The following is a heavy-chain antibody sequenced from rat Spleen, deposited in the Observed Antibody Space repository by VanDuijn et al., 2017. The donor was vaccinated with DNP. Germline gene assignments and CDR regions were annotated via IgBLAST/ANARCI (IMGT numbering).Heavy chain of an antibody. D-gene: IGHD1-12*03. Sequence: EVQLVESGGGLVQPGRSLKLSCAASGFTFSDYYMAWVRQAPTKGLEWVAAISTGGGNTYYRDSVKGRFTISRDIAKSILYLQMDSLRSEETATYYCARQGYYDGYYPYFDYWGQGVMVTVSS. V-gene: IGHV5S11*01. J-gene: IGHJ2*01. CDR2: ISTGGGNT. CDR3: ARQGYYDGYYPYFDY. CDR1: GFTFSDYY.